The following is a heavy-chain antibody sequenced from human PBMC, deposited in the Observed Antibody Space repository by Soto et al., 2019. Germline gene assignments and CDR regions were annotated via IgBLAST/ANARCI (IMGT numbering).Heavy chain of an antibody. J-gene: IGHJ4*02. D-gene: IGHD4-4*01. V-gene: IGHV3-30*18. CDR1: GFTFSSYG. CDR2: ISYDGSNK. CDR3: AKLYPAGTETYLGGFDY. Sequence: HVQLVESGGGVVQPGTSLRLSCAASGFTFSSYGMHWVRQAPGKGLEWVALISYDGSNKYYVDSVKGRFTISRDNSKNTLYVQMNSLRAEDTAVYYCAKLYPAGTETYLGGFDYWSQGTLVTVSS.